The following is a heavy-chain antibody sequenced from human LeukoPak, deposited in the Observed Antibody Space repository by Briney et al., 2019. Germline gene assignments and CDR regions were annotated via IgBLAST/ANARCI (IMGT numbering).Heavy chain of an antibody. CDR3: SRDCSGYFDY. V-gene: IGHV3-33*01. J-gene: IGHJ4*02. D-gene: IGHD6-19*01. CDR2: IWYDGSNK. CDR1: GFTFSSYG. Sequence: GGSLRLSCAASGFTFSSYGVNWVRQAPGKGLEWVAVIWYDGSNKYYADSVNDRFTISRDNSKNTLYLQMNSLGAEDTAVYYCSRDCSGYFDYWGQGTLVTVSS.